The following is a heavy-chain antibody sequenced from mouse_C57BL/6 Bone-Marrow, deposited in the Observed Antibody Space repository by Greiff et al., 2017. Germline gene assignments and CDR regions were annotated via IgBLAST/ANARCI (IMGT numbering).Heavy chain of an antibody. CDR1: GFNIKDDY. D-gene: IGHD1-1*01. V-gene: IGHV14-4*01. Sequence: VQLQQSGAELVRPGASVKLSCTASGFNIKDDYMHWVKQRPEQGLEWIGWIDPENGDTEYASKFQGKATITTDTSSNTAYLQLSSLTSEDTAVYYCTTYYDGSSYVYWYFDVWGTGTTVTVSS. J-gene: IGHJ1*03. CDR3: TTYYDGSSYVYWYFDV. CDR2: IDPENGDT.